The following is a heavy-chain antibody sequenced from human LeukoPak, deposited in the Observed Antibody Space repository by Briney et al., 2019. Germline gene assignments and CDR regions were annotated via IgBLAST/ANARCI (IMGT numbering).Heavy chain of an antibody. CDR2: IYSGGGS. J-gene: IGHJ4*02. D-gene: IGHD2-21*02. CDR1: GFTVSSNY. V-gene: IGHV3-66*01. Sequence: GGSLRLSCAGSGFTVSSNYMSWVRQAPGKGLEWVSVIYSGGGSYYADSVKGRFTISTDIPKSTLYLQMDSLRAEDTAVYYCARGRDCGGDCLDYWGQGTLVTVSS. CDR3: ARGRDCGGDCLDY.